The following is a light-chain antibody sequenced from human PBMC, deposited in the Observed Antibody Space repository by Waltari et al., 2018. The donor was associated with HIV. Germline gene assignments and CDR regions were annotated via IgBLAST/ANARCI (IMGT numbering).Light chain of an antibody. J-gene: IGLJ2*01. V-gene: IGLV1-40*01. CDR3: QSFDSSLTTSGVI. Sequence: QSVLTQPPSASGAPGQRVTISCPGSSSNIRAGHDVHWYQPLPGTATKLLIYANINRPSGVPDRFSGSKYGSSASLAITGLQAEDEAHYYCQSFDSSLTTSGVIFGGGTKLTVL. CDR2: ANI. CDR1: SSNIRAGHD.